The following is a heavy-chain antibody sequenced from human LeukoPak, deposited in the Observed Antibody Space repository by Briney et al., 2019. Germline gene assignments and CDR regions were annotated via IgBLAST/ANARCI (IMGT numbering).Heavy chain of an antibody. CDR1: GFTFSSYS. CDR2: IRSSSSYI. V-gene: IGHV3-21*01. D-gene: IGHD3-9*01. CDR3: ARVSYDILTGYSYIDY. Sequence: GGSLRLSCAAFGFTFSSYSMNWVRQAPGKGLEWVSSIRSSSSYIYYADSVKGRFTISGDNAKNSLYLQMNSLRAEDTAVYYCARVSYDILTGYSYIDYWGQGTLVTVSS. J-gene: IGHJ4*02.